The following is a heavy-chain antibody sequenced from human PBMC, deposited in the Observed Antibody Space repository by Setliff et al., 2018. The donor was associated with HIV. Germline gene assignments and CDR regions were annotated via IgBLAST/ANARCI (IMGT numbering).Heavy chain of an antibody. Sequence: SETLSLTCAVHGGSFSGSYWSWIRQPPGKGLEWIGELNYVGVTNHNPSLKSRGTISVDTSKNQFSLKLTSVTAADTSVYYCARDSFTVDYFMDVWGKGTPVTVSS. J-gene: IGHJ6*03. D-gene: IGHD3-10*01. V-gene: IGHV4-34*01. CDR2: LNYVGVT. CDR1: GGSFSGSY. CDR3: ARDSFTVDYFMDV.